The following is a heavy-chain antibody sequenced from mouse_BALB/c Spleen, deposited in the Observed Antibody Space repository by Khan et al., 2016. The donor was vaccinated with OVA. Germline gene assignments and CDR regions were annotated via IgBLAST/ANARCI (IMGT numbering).Heavy chain of an antibody. CDR2: ISYSGNT. D-gene: IGHD3-2*02. CDR3: ARIQGGDFDY. CDR1: GYSITRDYA. V-gene: IGHV3-2*02. J-gene: IGHJ2*01. Sequence: EVQLQESGPGLVKPSQSLSLTCTVTGYSITRDYAWNWIRQFPGNKLEWMGYISYSGNTKYNPSLKSRISITRDTSKNQFFLQLNFVTIEDTATYYGARIQGGDFDYWGQGTTLTVSS.